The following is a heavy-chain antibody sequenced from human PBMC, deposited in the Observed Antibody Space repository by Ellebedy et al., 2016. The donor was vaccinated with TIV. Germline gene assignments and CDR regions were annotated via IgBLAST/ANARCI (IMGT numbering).Heavy chain of an antibody. D-gene: IGHD1-26*01. J-gene: IGHJ5*01. CDR2: ISSSGTPI. CDR1: GFIFSDYY. CDR3: ARDTRFIDHQHNWFDS. V-gene: IGHV3-11*01. Sequence: GESLKISCAASGFIFSDYYMSWIRQAPGKGLEWISYISSSGTPIYYADSVKGRFIISRDNAKNSLYLQMNSLRAEDTAVFYCARDTRFIDHQHNWFDSWGQGTLVTVSS.